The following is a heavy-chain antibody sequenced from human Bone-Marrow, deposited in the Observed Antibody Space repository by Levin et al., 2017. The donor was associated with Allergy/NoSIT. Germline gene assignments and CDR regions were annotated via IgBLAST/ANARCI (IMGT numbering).Heavy chain of an antibody. CDR2: LNTKTGDT. Sequence: GGSLRLSCKASGFIFTDKYMHWVRQAPGQGLEWMGWLNTKTGDTNYAQKFQGRVTMTRDTSVSTAYLDLNSLKFDDTATYYCARGLLGYWGQGTLVIVSA. V-gene: IGHV1-2*02. CDR1: GFIFTDKY. J-gene: IGHJ4*02. CDR3: ARGLLGY. D-gene: IGHD2-8*02.